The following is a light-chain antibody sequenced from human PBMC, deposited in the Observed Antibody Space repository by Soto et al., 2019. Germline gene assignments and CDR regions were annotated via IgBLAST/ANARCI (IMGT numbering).Light chain of an antibody. CDR1: SSDVGGYNY. CDR2: DVT. V-gene: IGLV2-14*01. CDR3: SSYTSSSTPYD. Sequence: QSALTQPASVSGSPGQSITISCTGTSSDVGGYNYVSWYQQHPVKAPKLMIYDVTNRPSGVSDRFSGSKSGNTASLTISALQAEDEADYYCSSYTSSSTPYDFGTGTKVTVL. J-gene: IGLJ1*01.